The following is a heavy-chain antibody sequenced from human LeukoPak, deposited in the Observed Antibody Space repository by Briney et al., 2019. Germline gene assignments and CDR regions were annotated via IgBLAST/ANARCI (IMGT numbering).Heavy chain of an antibody. CDR3: ARDSSLYCNGDDCQWGFDL. D-gene: IGHD2-15*01. CDR1: GFRFSTYW. CDR2: IKGDGSKR. Sequence: GGSLRLSCAASGFRFSTYWMSWVRQAPGKGLEWVADIKGDGSKRYYVDSMKGRFTITRDNAKNSLYLEMNSLRVEDMAVYYCARDSSLYCNGDDCQWGFDLWGQGTVVTVSS. J-gene: IGHJ3*01. V-gene: IGHV3-7*01.